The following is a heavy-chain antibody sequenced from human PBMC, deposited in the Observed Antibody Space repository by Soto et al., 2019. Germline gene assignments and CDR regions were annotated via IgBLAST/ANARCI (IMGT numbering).Heavy chain of an antibody. CDR1: GFPFTNYF. J-gene: IGHJ6*02. CDR3: ARDPNYYDFWAGSYYYHGMDV. Sequence: ASVKVSCKTSGFPFTNYFVHWVRQAPGQGLEWMGAINPGNRITNYALKFQGRVAMTRDTSTNTVYLELSSLRSEDTAVYSCARDPNYYDFWAGSYYYHGMDVWGQGTTVTVSS. D-gene: IGHD3-22*01. CDR2: INPGNRIT. V-gene: IGHV1-46*01.